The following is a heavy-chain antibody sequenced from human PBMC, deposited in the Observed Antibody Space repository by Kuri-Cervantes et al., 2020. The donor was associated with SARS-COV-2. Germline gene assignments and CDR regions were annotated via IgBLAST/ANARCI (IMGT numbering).Heavy chain of an antibody. CDR2: VHHTGTT. D-gene: IGHD6-19*01. CDR1: SGSINPYY. J-gene: IGHJ2*01. CDR3: ARGEYSSGWVYWYLDL. Sequence: ESLKISCTVSSGSINPYYWNWLRLTPGKALEWIGYVHHTGTTNYSPSLKSRLTISLDTSKSQFSLKLTSVTAADTALYYCARGEYSSGWVYWYLDLWGRGTLVTVSS. V-gene: IGHV4-59*01.